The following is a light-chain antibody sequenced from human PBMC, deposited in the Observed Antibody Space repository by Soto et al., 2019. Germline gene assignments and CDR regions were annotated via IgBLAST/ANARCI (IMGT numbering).Light chain of an antibody. V-gene: IGLV1-40*01. J-gene: IGLJ1*01. CDR3: QSYDSSLSRV. Sequence: QSVLTQPPSASGTPGQRVTISCSGSSSNIGSSSVNWYQQVPGTAPKLLTYGNSNRPSGVPDRFSGSKSGTSASLAITGLQAEDEADYYCQSYDSSLSRVFGTGTKVTVL. CDR2: GNS. CDR1: SSNIGSSS.